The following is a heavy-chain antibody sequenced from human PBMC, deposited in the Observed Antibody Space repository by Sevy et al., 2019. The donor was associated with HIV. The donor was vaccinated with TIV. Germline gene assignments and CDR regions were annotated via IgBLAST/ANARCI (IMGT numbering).Heavy chain of an antibody. D-gene: IGHD3-10*01. Sequence: GGSLRLSCAASGFTFSNYWMYWVRQDPGKGLVWVSRIDGDDGSTSYADSVKGRFTISRDNAKNTLFLQMNSLRAEDTAVYDCARQYYDGSRRIVYYGMDVWGQGTTVTVSS. J-gene: IGHJ6*02. CDR2: IDGDDGST. CDR1: GFTFSNYW. CDR3: ARQYYDGSRRIVYYGMDV. V-gene: IGHV3-74*01.